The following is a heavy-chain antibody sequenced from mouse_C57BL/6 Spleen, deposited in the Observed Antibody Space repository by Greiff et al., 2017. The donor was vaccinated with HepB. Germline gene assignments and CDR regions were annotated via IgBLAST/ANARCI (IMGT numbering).Heavy chain of an antibody. J-gene: IGHJ2*01. CDR3: ARWLLLRGFSYYFDY. D-gene: IGHD1-1*01. V-gene: IGHV1-53*01. CDR1: GYTFTSYW. CDR2: INPSNGGT. Sequence: QVQLQQPGTELVKPGASVKLSCKASGYTFTSYWMHWVKQRPGQGLEWIGNINPSNGGTNYNEKFKSKATLTVDKSSSTAYMQLSSLTSEDSAVYYCARWLLLRGFSYYFDYWGQGTTLTVSS.